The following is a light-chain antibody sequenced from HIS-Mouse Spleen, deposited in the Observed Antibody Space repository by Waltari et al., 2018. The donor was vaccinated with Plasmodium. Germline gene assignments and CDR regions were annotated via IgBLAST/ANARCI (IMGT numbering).Light chain of an antibody. V-gene: IGLV3-10*01. CDR1: ALPNKY. J-gene: IGLJ1*01. Sequence: SYELTQPPSVSVSPGQTARITCSGDALPNKYTYWYQQKSGQAPVLVIYEDSKRPSGIPGRFSGSSSGTMATLTISGAQVEDEADYYCYSTDSSGNHVFGTGTKVTVL. CDR2: EDS. CDR3: YSTDSSGNHV.